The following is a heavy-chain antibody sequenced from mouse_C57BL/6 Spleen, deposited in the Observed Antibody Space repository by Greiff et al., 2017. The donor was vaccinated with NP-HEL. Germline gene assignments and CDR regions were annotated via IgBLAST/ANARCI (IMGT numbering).Heavy chain of an antibody. CDR2: ISYSGST. D-gene: IGHD1-1*01. J-gene: IGHJ3*01. CDR3: ARGYYGWFAY. V-gene: IGHV3-1*01. Sequence: DVKLQESGPGMVKPSQSLSLTCTVTGYSITSGYDWHWIRHFPGNKLEWMGYISYSGSTNYNPSLKSRISITHDTSKNHFFLKLNSVTTEDTATYYCARGYYGWFAYWGQGTLVTVSA. CDR1: GYSITSGYD.